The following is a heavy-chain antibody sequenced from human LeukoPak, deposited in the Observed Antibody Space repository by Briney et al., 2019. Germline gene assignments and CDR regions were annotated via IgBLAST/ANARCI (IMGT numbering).Heavy chain of an antibody. CDR2: ISGYNDNP. J-gene: IGHJ4*02. D-gene: IGHD1-7*01. V-gene: IGHV1-18*01. Sequence: ASVKVSCKASGYTFTSYGISWVRQAPGKGLEWMGWISGYNDNPHYAQKFQDRVTMTTDTSTSTAYMELRSLTSDDTAVYYCARDGTSTDDYWGQGTLVTVSS. CDR1: GYTFTSYG. CDR3: ARDGTSTDDY.